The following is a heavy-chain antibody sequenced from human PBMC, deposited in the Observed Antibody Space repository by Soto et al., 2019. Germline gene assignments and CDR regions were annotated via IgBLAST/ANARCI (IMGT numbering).Heavy chain of an antibody. V-gene: IGHV1-69*13. CDR3: AKGILSATIGPYAMDV. CDR2: IIPIFGTA. J-gene: IGHJ6*02. D-gene: IGHD3-16*01. CDR1: GGTFSSYA. Sequence: SVKVSCKASGGTFSSYAISWVRQAPGQGLEWMGGIIPIFGTANYAQKFQGRVTITADESTSTAYMELSSLRPEDTAVYYCAKGILSATIGPYAMDVWGQGTTVTVSS.